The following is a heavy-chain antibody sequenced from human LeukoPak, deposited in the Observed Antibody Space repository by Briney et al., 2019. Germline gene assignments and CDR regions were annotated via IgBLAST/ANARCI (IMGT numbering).Heavy chain of an antibody. D-gene: IGHD2-15*01. CDR1: GLTVSSHY. Sequence: GGSLRLSCAASGLTVSSHYMSWVRQAPGKGLEWVSVLYSGGTTTYYADSVKARFTISRDDSKNTLYLQMNSLRAEDTAVYYCARDGDDCSGGSCYFDYWGQGTLVTVSS. CDR2: LYSGGTTT. V-gene: IGHV3-66*01. CDR3: ARDGDDCSGGSCYFDY. J-gene: IGHJ4*02.